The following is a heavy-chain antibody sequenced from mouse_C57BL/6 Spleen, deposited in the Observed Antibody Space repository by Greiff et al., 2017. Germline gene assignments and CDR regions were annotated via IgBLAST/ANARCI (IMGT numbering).Heavy chain of an antibody. CDR2: IYPGDGDT. V-gene: IGHV1-82*01. CDR3: ASPTVVAPFDY. CDR1: GYAFSSSW. D-gene: IGHD1-1*01. Sequence: VQLKESGPELVKPGASVKISCKASGYAFSSSWMNWVKQRPGKGLEWIGRIYPGDGDTNYNGKFKGKATLTADKSSSTAYMQLSSLTSEDSAVYFCASPTVVAPFDYWGQGTTLTVSS. J-gene: IGHJ2*01.